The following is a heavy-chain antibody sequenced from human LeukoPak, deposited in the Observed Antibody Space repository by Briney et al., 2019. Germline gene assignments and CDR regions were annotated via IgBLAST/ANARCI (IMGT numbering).Heavy chain of an antibody. D-gene: IGHD6-13*01. J-gene: IGHJ6*03. CDR3: ARSGGSWYYYYYMDV. CDR1: GGSISSSSYY. CDR2: IYYSGST. Sequence: SETLSLTCTVSGGSISSSSYYWGWIRQPPGKGLEWIGSIYYSGSTNYNPSLKSRVTISVDTSKNQFSLKLSSVTAADTAVYYCARSGGSWYYYYYMDVWGKGTTVTVSS. V-gene: IGHV4-39*07.